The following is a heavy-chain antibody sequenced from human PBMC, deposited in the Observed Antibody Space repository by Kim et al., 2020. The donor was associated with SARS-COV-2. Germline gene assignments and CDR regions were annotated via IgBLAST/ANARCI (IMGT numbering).Heavy chain of an antibody. D-gene: IGHD5-18*01. CDR1: GGTFSSYA. Sequence: SVKVSCKASGGTFSSYAISWVRQAPGQGLEWMGGIIPIFGTANYAQKFQGIVTITADESTSTAYMELSSLRSEDTAVYYCARGHSYGFSFRDYFDYWGQGTLVTVSS. CDR3: ARGHSYGFSFRDYFDY. CDR2: IIPIFGTA. J-gene: IGHJ4*02. V-gene: IGHV1-69*13.